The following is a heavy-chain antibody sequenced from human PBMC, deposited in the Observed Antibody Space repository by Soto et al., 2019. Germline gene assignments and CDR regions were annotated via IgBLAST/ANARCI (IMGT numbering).Heavy chain of an antibody. V-gene: IGHV1-18*01. CDR2: VSPYDGYT. J-gene: IGHJ6*02. D-gene: IGHD3-22*01. Sequence: ASVKVSCKASGYTFSSYGINWVRQAPGQGLKWLGWVSPYDGYTNYAQILQGRVSMTTDTSTKTAYMEVRSLRSDDTAVYYCARGGYYDSSGSRNYFYYGMNVWGQGTTVTVSS. CDR1: GYTFSSYG. CDR3: ARGGYYDSSGSRNYFYYGMNV.